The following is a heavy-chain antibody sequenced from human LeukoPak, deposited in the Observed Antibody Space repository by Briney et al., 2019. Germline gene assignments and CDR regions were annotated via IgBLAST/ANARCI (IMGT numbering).Heavy chain of an antibody. Sequence: TSETLSLTCAVSGGSISSSNWWSWVRQPPGKGLEWIGEIYHSGSTNYNPSLKSRVTISVDKSKNQFSLKLSSVTAADTAAYYCARDGSGSSWSVSWFDPWGQGTLVTVSS. CDR1: GGSISSSNW. V-gene: IGHV4-4*02. J-gene: IGHJ5*02. CDR2: IYHSGST. CDR3: ARDGSGSSWSVSWFDP. D-gene: IGHD6-13*01.